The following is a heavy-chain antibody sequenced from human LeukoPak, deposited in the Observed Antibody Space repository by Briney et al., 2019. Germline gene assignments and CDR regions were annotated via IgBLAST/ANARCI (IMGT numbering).Heavy chain of an antibody. CDR2: INPNSGGT. J-gene: IGHJ4*02. V-gene: IGHV1-2*02. Sequence: ASVKVSCKASGYTFTGYYMHWVRQAPGQGLEWMGWINPNSGGTNYAQKFQGRVTMTRDTSISTAYMELSRLRSDDTAVYYCARGDAYYGFWSGYYRNYYDSSGYLPFDYWGQGTLVTVSS. D-gene: IGHD3-3*01. CDR1: GYTFTGYY. CDR3: ARGDAYYGFWSGYYRNYYDSSGYLPFDY.